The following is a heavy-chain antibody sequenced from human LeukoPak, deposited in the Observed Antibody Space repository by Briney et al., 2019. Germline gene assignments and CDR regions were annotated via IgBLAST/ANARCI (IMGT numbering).Heavy chain of an antibody. J-gene: IGHJ4*02. CDR2: ISSNGGTT. D-gene: IGHD3-22*01. CDR3: ASTYHYDSSGYYPFDY. Sequence: GGSLRLSCSASGFSFSNNAMHWVRQAPGKGLEYVPGISSNGGTTGYADSVKGRFTISRDNSKRTLFLQMSSLRTEDTAIYYCASTYHYDSSGYYPFDYWGQGTLVTVSS. CDR1: GFSFSNNA. V-gene: IGHV3-64D*09.